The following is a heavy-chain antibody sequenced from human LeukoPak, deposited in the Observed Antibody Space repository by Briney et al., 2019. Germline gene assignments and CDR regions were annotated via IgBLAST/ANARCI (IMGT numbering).Heavy chain of an antibody. Sequence: PSETLSLTCAVYGGSFSGYYWSWIRQPPGKGLEWIGEINHSGSTNYNPSLKSRVTISVDTSKNQFSLKLSSVTAADTAVYYCARGLSYYDILTGRHFDYWGQGTLVTVSS. CDR2: INHSGST. CDR3: ARGLSYYDILTGRHFDY. D-gene: IGHD3-9*01. V-gene: IGHV4-34*01. CDR1: GGSFSGYY. J-gene: IGHJ4*02.